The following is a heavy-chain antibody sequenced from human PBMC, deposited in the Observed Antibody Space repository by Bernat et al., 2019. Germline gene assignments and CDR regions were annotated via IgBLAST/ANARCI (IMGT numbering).Heavy chain of an antibody. D-gene: IGHD4-11*01. CDR3: AKGGPGALNPMDYSFEY. V-gene: IGHV3-23*01. CDR1: GFTFRNYA. Sequence: EVQVLESGGGLVQPGESLRLSCGASGFTFRNYAMSLVRQAPGKGLERVSGINNSGCTTCCAESVKGRFTISRNQSKNALYLQMNSLGAEGTAVYYCAKGGPGALNPMDYSFEYWGQGTLVTVSS. CDR2: INNSGCTT. J-gene: IGHJ4*02.